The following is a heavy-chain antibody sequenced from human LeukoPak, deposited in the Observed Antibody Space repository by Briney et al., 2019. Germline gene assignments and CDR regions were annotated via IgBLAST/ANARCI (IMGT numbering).Heavy chain of an antibody. CDR3: AGYGGSYPYYMDV. Sequence: GSLRLSCAASGFTFSSYSMNWVRQAPGKGLEWVSSISSSSSYIYYADSVKGRFTISRDNAKNSLYLQMNSLRAEDTAVYYCAGYGGSYPYYMDVWGKGTTVTISS. J-gene: IGHJ6*03. CDR2: ISSSSSYI. CDR1: GFTFSSYS. V-gene: IGHV3-21*01. D-gene: IGHD1-26*01.